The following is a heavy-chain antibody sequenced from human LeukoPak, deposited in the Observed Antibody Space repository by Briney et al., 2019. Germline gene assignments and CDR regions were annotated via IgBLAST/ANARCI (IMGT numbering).Heavy chain of an antibody. CDR3: AGMRRGYSYGLDY. V-gene: IGHV4-59*08. CDR1: GGSISSQY. D-gene: IGHD5-18*01. Sequence: SDTLSLTCTVSGGSISSQYWRWIRQPPGKGLEWIGYIYYSGSTNSTPSLKSRATISVDASKNQFSLKLSSVTAADAAVYYCAGMRRGYSYGLDYWGQGTLVTVSS. CDR2: IYYSGST. J-gene: IGHJ4*02.